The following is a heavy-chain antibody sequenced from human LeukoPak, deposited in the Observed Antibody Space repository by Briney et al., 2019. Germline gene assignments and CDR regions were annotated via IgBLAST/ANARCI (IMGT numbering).Heavy chain of an antibody. CDR3: ARSPDYGDYSDY. Sequence: SETLSLTCTVSGGSISSYYWSWLRQPPGKGLEWIGYIYYSGSTNYNPPLKSRVTISVDTSKNQFSLKLSSVTAADTAVYYCARSPDYGDYSDYWGQGTLVTVSS. CDR2: IYYSGST. D-gene: IGHD4-17*01. CDR1: GGSISSYY. V-gene: IGHV4-59*01. J-gene: IGHJ4*02.